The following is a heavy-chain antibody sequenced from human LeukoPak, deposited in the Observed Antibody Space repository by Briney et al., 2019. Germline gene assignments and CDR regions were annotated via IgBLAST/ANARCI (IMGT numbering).Heavy chain of an antibody. Sequence: PSETLSLTCTVSGGSISSYYWSWIRQPPGKGLEWIGYIYYSGSTNYNPSLKSRVTISVDTSKNQFFLKLSSVTAADTAVYYCARDRIAAAGTNWFDPWGQGTLVTVSS. D-gene: IGHD6-13*01. CDR3: ARDRIAAAGTNWFDP. CDR1: GGSISSYY. J-gene: IGHJ5*02. V-gene: IGHV4-59*01. CDR2: IYYSGST.